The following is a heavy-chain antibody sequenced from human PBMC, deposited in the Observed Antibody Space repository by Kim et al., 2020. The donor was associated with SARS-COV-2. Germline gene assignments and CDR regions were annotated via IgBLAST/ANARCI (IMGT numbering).Heavy chain of an antibody. V-gene: IGHV3-23*01. CDR3: AKDLGYYGSGSYYSAFEI. J-gene: IGHJ3*02. Sequence: GRCTMSRDNSKNTLYLQMNSLRAEDTAVYYCAKDLGYYGSGSYYSAFEIWGQGTMVTVSS. D-gene: IGHD3-10*01.